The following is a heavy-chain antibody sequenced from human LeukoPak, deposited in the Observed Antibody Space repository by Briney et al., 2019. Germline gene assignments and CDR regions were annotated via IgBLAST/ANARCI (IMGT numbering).Heavy chain of an antibody. D-gene: IGHD1-26*01. CDR2: ISYDGSNK. CDR3: AREISGSYDLGPKYFDY. CDR1: GFTFSSYA. Sequence: GGSLRLSCAASGFTFSSYAMHWVRQAPGKGLEWVAVISYDGSNKYYADSVKGQFTISRDNSKNTLYLQMNSLRAEDTAVYYCAREISGSYDLGPKYFDYWGQGTLVTVSS. J-gene: IGHJ4*02. V-gene: IGHV3-30-3*01.